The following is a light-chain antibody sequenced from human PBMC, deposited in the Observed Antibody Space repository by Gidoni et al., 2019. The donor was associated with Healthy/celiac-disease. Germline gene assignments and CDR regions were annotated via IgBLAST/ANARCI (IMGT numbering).Light chain of an antibody. J-gene: IGLJ2*01. Sequence: QSVLTQPPSASGTHGQRVTISCSGSSSNIGSNTVHWYQQLPGPAPKLIIYSNNQRPSGVPDRFSGSKSGSSASLSISGLQSSDEADYYCSACDDSLNGPVVFGGGTKLTVL. CDR3: SACDDSLNGPVV. CDR1: SSNIGSNT. V-gene: IGLV1-44*01. CDR2: SNN.